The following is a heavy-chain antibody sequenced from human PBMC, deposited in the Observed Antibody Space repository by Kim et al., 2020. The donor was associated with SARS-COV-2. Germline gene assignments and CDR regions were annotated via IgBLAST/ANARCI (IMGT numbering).Heavy chain of an antibody. CDR2: ISGSGGST. D-gene: IGHD3-10*01. CDR3: ARDAYGELFLNWFDP. Sequence: GGSLRLSCAASGFTFSSYAMSWVRQAPGKGLEWVSAISGSGGSTYYADSVKGRFTISRDNSKNTLYLQMNSLRAEDTAVYYCARDAYGELFLNWFDPWGQGTLVTVSS. V-gene: IGHV3-23*01. CDR1: GFTFSSYA. J-gene: IGHJ5*02.